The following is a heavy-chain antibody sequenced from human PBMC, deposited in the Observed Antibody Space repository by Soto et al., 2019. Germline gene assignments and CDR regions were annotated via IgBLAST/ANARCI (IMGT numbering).Heavy chain of an antibody. J-gene: IGHJ6*02. D-gene: IGHD2-2*02. CDR3: AREVADIVVVPDAISPDIYYYGMDV. CDR1: GGSVSSGSYY. V-gene: IGHV4-61*01. CDR2: IYYSGST. Sequence: SETLSLTCTVSGGSVSSGSYYWSWIRQPPGKGLEWFGYIYYSGSTNYNPSLKSRVTISVDTSKNQFSLKLSSVTAADTAVYYCAREVADIVVVPDAISPDIYYYGMDVWGQGTTVT.